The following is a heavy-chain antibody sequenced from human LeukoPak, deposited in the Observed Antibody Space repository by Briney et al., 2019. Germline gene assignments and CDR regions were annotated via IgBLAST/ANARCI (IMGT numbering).Heavy chain of an antibody. V-gene: IGHV4-4*02. CDR1: GGSISNTYW. D-gene: IGHD1-26*01. J-gene: IGHJ5*01. Sequence: SGTLSLTCAVSGGSISNTYWWIWVRQPPGKGLEWIGEIHQSGSTNYSPSLKSRVTISIDKSKNQFSLNLRSVTAADTAVYYCARIGGSFPSLDSWGQGTRVTVSS. CDR3: ARIGGSFPSLDS. CDR2: IHQSGST.